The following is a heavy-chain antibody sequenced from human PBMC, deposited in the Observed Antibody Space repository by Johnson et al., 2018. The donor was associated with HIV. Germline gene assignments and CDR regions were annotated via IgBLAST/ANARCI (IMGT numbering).Heavy chain of an antibody. J-gene: IGHJ3*02. D-gene: IGHD6-19*01. CDR3: AKAGAVSGPGIDAFDI. V-gene: IGHV3-30*04. CDR1: GFTFSSYA. Sequence: QVQLVESGGGVVQPGRSLRLSCAASGFTFSSYALHWVRQAPGKGLDWVAIISYDGSNKYYADSVKGRFTISRDNSKNTLYLQMNSLRAEDTAVYYCAKAGAVSGPGIDAFDIWGKVTMVTVSS. CDR2: ISYDGSNK.